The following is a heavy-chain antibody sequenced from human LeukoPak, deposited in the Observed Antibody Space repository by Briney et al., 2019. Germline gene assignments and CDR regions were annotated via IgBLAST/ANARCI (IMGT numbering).Heavy chain of an antibody. CDR2: ISYDGSNK. D-gene: IGHD3-10*01. CDR1: GFTFSSYA. Sequence: GRSLRLSCAASGFTFSSYAMHWVRQAPGKGLEWVAVISYDGSNKYYADSVKGRFTISRDNSKNTLYLQMNSLRAEDTAVYYCASSIPLWFGEPVMWGQGTLATVSS. J-gene: IGHJ4*02. V-gene: IGHV3-30*04. CDR3: ASSIPLWFGEPVM.